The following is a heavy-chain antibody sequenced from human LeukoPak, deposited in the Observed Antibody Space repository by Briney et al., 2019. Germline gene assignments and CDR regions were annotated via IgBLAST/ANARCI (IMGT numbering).Heavy chain of an antibody. J-gene: IGHJ6*02. CDR2: FSGSGGSI. Sequence: GGSLRLSCAASGITLSSFAMSWVRQAPGTGLEWVSCFSGSGGSIYYADSVKGRFTISRDNSKNTLYLQMNGLRAEDTAVYYCAKFSPTPLLNYYYYGMDVWGQGTTVTVSS. V-gene: IGHV3-23*01. CDR3: AKFSPTPLLNYYYYGMDV. CDR1: GITLSSFA.